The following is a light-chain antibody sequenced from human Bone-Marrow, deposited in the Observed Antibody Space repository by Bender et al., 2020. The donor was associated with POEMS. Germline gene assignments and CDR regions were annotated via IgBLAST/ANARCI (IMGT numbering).Light chain of an antibody. Sequence: NDVAAYNYVSWYRQDPGKAPQLLIYDVSFRPSGVSHRFSGSKSGNTASLTISGLQPQDDGDYFCSSYTTSGSVVFGTGTQVSVL. CDR2: DVS. V-gene: IGLV2-14*03. CDR1: NDVAAYNY. CDR3: SSYTTSGSVV. J-gene: IGLJ1*01.